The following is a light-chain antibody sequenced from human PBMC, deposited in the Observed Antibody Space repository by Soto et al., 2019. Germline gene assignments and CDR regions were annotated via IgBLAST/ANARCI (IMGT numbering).Light chain of an antibody. V-gene: IGKV3-15*01. CDR2: DAS. CDR3: QQCRHWPLT. Sequence: EIVMTQSRATMSVSPGEGATLSCKASQNVYNNLAWYQQRPGQPPRLLIYDASTRATGISARFSGSGYGTEFTLTISSLQSEDFAVYFCQQCRHWPLTFGGGTKV. CDR1: QNVYNN. J-gene: IGKJ4*01.